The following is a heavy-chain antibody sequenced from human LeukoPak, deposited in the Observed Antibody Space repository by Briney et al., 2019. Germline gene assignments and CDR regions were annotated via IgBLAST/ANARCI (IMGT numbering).Heavy chain of an antibody. Sequence: GGSLRLSCAASGFTFSSYAMSWVRQAPGKGLEWVSTISGSGGSTYYADSVKGRFTISRDNSKNTLYLQLNSLRAEDTAVYYCAKSPYSNSWSHCFDYWGQGTLVTVSS. CDR2: ISGSGGST. CDR3: AKSPYSNSWSHCFDY. D-gene: IGHD6-13*01. V-gene: IGHV3-23*01. J-gene: IGHJ4*02. CDR1: GFTFSSYA.